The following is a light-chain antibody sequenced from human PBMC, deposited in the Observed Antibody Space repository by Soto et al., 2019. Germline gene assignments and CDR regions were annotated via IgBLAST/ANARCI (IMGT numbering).Light chain of an antibody. CDR1: QSVSSSY. CDR3: QQYSSSSYT. Sequence: EIVLTQSPGTLSLSPGERATLSCSASQSVSSSYLAWYQQKPGQAPRLLIYGASSRATGIPDRFSGSGSGTDFTLTISRLEPEDFAVYHCQQYSSSSYTFGQGTRLEIK. J-gene: IGKJ5*01. V-gene: IGKV3-20*01. CDR2: GAS.